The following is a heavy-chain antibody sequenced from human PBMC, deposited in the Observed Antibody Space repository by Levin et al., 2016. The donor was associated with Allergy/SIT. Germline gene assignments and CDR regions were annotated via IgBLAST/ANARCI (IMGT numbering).Heavy chain of an antibody. CDR3: ARARVGDVYGYYYMDV. Sequence: SETLSLTCTVSGGSISSYYWSWIRQPPGKGLEWIGYIYYSGSTNYNPSLKSRVTISVDTSKNQFSLKLSSVTAADTAVYYCARARVGDVYGYYYMDVWGKGTTVTVSS. D-gene: IGHD3-10*01. J-gene: IGHJ6*03. V-gene: IGHV4-59*01. CDR2: IYYSGST. CDR1: GGSISSYY.